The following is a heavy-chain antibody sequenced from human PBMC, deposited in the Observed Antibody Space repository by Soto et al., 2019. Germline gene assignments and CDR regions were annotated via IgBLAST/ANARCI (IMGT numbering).Heavy chain of an antibody. J-gene: IGHJ5*01. V-gene: IGHV3-23*01. CDR2: ISGSGGST. CDR1: GFTFSSYA. CDR3: AKSAGNKLDGAAAGTNWCDS. D-gene: IGHD6-13*01. Sequence: GGSLRLSCAASGFTFSSYAMSWVRQAPGKGLEWVSAISGSGGSTYYADSVKGRFTISRDNSKNTLYLQMNSLRAEDTAVYYCAKSAGNKLDGAAAGTNWCDSWGQGTLVTVSS.